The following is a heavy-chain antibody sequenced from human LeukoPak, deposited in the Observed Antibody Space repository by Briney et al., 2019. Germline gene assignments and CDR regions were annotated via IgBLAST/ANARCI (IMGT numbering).Heavy chain of an antibody. V-gene: IGHV4-30-2*01. Sequence: SQTLSLTCAVSGGSISSGGYSWSWLRQPPGKGLEWIGYLYHSGSTYYNPSLKSRVTISVYRYQNQFSLKLSSVTAADTAVYYCASSPYYYGSGYDYWGQGTLVTVSS. CDR2: LYHSGST. D-gene: IGHD3-10*01. J-gene: IGHJ4*02. CDR3: ASSPYYYGSGYDY. CDR1: GGSISSGGYS.